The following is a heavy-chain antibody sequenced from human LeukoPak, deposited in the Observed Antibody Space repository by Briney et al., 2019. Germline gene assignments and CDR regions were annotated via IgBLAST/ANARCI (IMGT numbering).Heavy chain of an antibody. V-gene: IGHV1-69*05. CDR2: IIPIFGTA. D-gene: IGHD5-18*01. CDR3: ARGDTQDY. J-gene: IGHJ4*02. CDR1: GYTLTELS. Sequence: SVKVSCKVSGYTLTELSMHWVRQAPGQGLEWMGRIIPIFGTANYAQKFQGRVTITTDESTSTAYMELSSLRSEDTAVYYCARGDTQDYWGQGTLVTVSS.